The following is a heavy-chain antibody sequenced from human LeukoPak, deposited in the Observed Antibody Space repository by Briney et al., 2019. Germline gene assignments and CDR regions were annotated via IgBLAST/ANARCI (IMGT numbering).Heavy chain of an antibody. D-gene: IGHD6-19*01. CDR2: IYSGGST. CDR3: ARCIAVAGTHWFDP. J-gene: IGHJ5*02. V-gene: IGHV3-66*01. Sequence: GGSLRLSCAASGFTVSSNYMSWVRQAPGKGLEWVSVIYSGGSTYYADSVKGRFTISRDNSKNTLCLQMNSLRAEDTAVYYCARCIAVAGTHWFDPWGQGTLVTVSS. CDR1: GFTVSSNY.